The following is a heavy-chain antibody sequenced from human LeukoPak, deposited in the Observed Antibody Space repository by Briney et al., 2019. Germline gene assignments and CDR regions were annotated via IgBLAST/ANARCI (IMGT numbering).Heavy chain of an antibody. Sequence: GALRLSCAASGFPFSAFNMHWVRPTPGKGLEWGAIISHHGDTAHYADSLKGRFTISRDNSKNTVDLQMNSLRVEDTAIYYCARDFSWAFDYWGQGTLVTVSS. V-gene: IGHV3-30-3*01. CDR3: ARDFSWAFDY. CDR2: ISHHGDTA. D-gene: IGHD3-16*01. J-gene: IGHJ4*02. CDR1: GFPFSAFN.